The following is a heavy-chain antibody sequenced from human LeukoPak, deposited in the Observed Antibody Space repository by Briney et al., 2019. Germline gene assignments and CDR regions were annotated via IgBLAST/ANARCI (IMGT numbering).Heavy chain of an antibody. CDR1: GFTFSNAW. CDR2: IYSGGST. V-gene: IGHV3-53*01. J-gene: IGHJ4*02. Sequence: PGGSLRLSCAASGFTFSNAWMSWVRQAPGKGLEWVSVIYSGGSTYYADSVKGRFTISRDNSKNTLYLQMNSLRAEDTAVYYCARGGEMATILPLLWGQGTLVTVSS. D-gene: IGHD5-24*01. CDR3: ARGGEMATILPLL.